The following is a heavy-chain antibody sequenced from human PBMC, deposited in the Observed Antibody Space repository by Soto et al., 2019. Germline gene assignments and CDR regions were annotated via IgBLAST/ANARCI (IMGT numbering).Heavy chain of an antibody. Sequence: QVQLVESGGGLVKPGGSLRLSCAASGFTFSDYYMSWIRQAPGKGLEWVSYISSSSSYTNYADSVKGRFTISRDNAKNSLYLQMNSLRAEDTAVYYCARDRGELRFLEWLPPRYYYYGTDVWGQGTTVTVSS. J-gene: IGHJ6*02. CDR1: GFTFSDYY. V-gene: IGHV3-11*06. D-gene: IGHD3-3*01. CDR3: ARDRGELRFLEWLPPRYYYYGTDV. CDR2: ISSSSSYT.